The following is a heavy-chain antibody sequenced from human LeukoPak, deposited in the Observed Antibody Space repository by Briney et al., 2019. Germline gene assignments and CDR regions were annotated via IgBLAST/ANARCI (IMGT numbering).Heavy chain of an antibody. D-gene: IGHD3-9*01. CDR1: GGSISSGGYY. CDR2: IYYSGST. Sequence: TLSLTCTVSGGSISSGGYYWSWIRQHPGKGLEWIGYIYYSGSTYYNPSLKSRVTISVDTSKNQFSLKLSSVTAADTAVYYCARGFVLRYFVGWGQGTLVTVSS. CDR3: ARGFVLRYFVG. J-gene: IGHJ4*02. V-gene: IGHV4-31*03.